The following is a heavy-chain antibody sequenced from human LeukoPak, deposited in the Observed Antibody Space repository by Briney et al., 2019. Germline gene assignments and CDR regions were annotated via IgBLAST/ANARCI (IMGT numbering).Heavy chain of an antibody. CDR3: ATKQWLAPPPDS. V-gene: IGHV3-74*01. D-gene: IGHD6-19*01. J-gene: IGHJ4*02. CDR2: INTDGTVT. Sequence: PGRSLRPSCAASVLAFSGYWRLCIRQAPGKGLDSVSRINTDGTVTTYADSVKGRFTVSRDNADNTMFLQMNSVRDEDTAVYYCATKQWLAPPPDSWGQGTPVTVSS. CDR1: VLAFSGYW.